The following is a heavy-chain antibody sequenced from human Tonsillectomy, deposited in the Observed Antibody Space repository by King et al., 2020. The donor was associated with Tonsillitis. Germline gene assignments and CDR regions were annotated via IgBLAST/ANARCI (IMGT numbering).Heavy chain of an antibody. D-gene: IGHD1-26*01. Sequence: VQLQQWGAGLLKPSETLSLTCGVYGGSFSGYYWSWIRQPPGKGLEWIGEINHSGSTNYNPSLKSRVTISGDTSKNQFSLKLSSVTAADTAVYYCARGLGANGMDVWGQGTTVTVSS. V-gene: IGHV4-34*01. J-gene: IGHJ6*02. CDR1: GGSFSGYY. CDR3: ARGLGANGMDV. CDR2: INHSGST.